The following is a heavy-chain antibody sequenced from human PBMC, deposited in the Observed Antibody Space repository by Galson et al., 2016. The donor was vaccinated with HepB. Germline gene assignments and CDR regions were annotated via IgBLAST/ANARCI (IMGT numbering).Heavy chain of an antibody. J-gene: IGHJ6*02. CDR2: IAPNTGNP. D-gene: IGHD3-10*01. Sequence: SVKVSCKASGFTFTNYAINWVRQAPGQGLEWVGWIAPNTGNPTYAQAFTGRFLFSLDTSVSTAYLQISSLKTEDTALYFCARDDSSGGSYSSYGLDVWGQGTTVIVSS. V-gene: IGHV7-4-1*02. CDR3: ARDDSSGGSYSSYGLDV. CDR1: GFTFTNYA.